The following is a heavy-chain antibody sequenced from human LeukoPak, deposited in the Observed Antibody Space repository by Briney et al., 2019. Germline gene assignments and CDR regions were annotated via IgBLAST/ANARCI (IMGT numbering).Heavy chain of an antibody. V-gene: IGHV1-69*01. CDR2: IIPIFGTA. CDR1: GGTFSSYA. J-gene: IGHJ6*03. Sequence: SVKVSCKASGGTFSSYAISWVRQAPGQGLEWMGGIIPIFGTANYAQKFQGRVTITADESTSTAYMELSSLRSEDTAVYYCARVSARAHDFWSGYYYYYYYMDVWGRGTTVTVSS. CDR3: ARVSARAHDFWSGYYYYYYYMDV. D-gene: IGHD3-3*01.